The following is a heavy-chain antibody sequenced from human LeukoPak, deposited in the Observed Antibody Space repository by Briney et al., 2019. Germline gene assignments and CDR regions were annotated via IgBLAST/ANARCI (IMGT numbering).Heavy chain of an antibody. CDR1: GGTFSSYA. Sequence: ASVTVSCTASGGTFSSYAISWVRQAPGQGLEWMGGIIPIFGTANYAQKFQGRVTITADESTSTAYMELSSLRSEDTAVYYCARGRDYGGTIDYWGQGTLVTVSS. CDR2: IIPIFGTA. CDR3: ARGRDYGGTIDY. D-gene: IGHD4-23*01. V-gene: IGHV1-69*13. J-gene: IGHJ4*02.